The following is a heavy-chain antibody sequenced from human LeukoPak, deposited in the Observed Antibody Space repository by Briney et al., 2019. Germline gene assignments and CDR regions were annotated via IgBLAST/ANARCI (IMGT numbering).Heavy chain of an antibody. CDR3: AKGSSSWYYFDY. J-gene: IGHJ4*02. V-gene: IGHV3-74*01. CDR2: INSDGGST. Sequence: GGSLRLSCAASGFTFSSYWMHWVRQAPGKGLVWVSRINSDGGSTSYADSVKGRFTISRDNSKNTLYLQMNSLRAEDTAVYYCAKGSSSWYYFDYWGQGTLVTVSS. D-gene: IGHD6-13*01. CDR1: GFTFSSYW.